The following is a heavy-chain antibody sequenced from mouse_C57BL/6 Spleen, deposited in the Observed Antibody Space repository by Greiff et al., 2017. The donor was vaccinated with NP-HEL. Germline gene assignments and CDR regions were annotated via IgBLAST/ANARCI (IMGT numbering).Heavy chain of an antibody. V-gene: IGHV1-85*01. D-gene: IGHD2-1*01. Sequence: VQLQQSGPELVKPGASVKLSCKASGYTFTSYDINWVKQRPGQGLGWIGWIYPRDGSTKYNEKFKGKATLTVDTSSSTAYMELHSLTSADSAVYFCARSGGNYVKGWFAYWGQGTLVTVSA. CDR2: IYPRDGST. CDR3: ARSGGNYVKGWFAY. CDR1: GYTFTSYD. J-gene: IGHJ3*01.